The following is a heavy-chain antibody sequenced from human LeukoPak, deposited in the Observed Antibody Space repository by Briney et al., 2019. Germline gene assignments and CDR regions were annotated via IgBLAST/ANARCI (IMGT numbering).Heavy chain of an antibody. CDR1: GYTFTSYA. D-gene: IGHD5-12*01. Sequence: ASVKVSCKASGYTFTSYAMHWVRQAPGQRLEWMGWINPNSGGTNYAQKFQGRVTMTRDTSISTAYMELSRLRSDDTAVYYCARGRSVATFNWGQGTLVTVSS. J-gene: IGHJ4*02. CDR2: INPNSGGT. CDR3: ARGRSVATFN. V-gene: IGHV1-2*02.